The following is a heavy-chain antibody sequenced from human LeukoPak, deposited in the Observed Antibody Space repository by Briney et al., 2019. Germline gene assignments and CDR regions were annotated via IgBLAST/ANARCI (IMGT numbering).Heavy chain of an antibody. Sequence: PGGSLRLSCADSGYTFDDYAMHWVRQAPGKGLEWVSGITWNSGTIAYADSVKGRFTISRDNAKNSLYLQMNSLRAEDTALYYCTKDRGGSYYDAFDMWGQGTRVTVSS. J-gene: IGHJ3*02. CDR3: TKDRGGSYYDAFDM. D-gene: IGHD1-26*01. V-gene: IGHV3-9*01. CDR2: ITWNSGTI. CDR1: GYTFDDYA.